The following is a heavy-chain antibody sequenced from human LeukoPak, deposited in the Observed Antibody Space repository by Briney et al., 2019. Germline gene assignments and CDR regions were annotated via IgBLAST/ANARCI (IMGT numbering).Heavy chain of an antibody. Sequence: SVTVSFTASGGTFSSYAISWVRQAPGQGLEWMGGIIPIFGTANYAQKFQGRVTITADESTSTAYMELSSLRSEDTAVYYCALAPYCSSTSCYRYYYYGMDVWGQGTTVTVSS. CDR1: GGTFSSYA. CDR3: ALAPYCSSTSCYRYYYYGMDV. CDR2: IIPIFGTA. D-gene: IGHD2-2*02. V-gene: IGHV1-69*13. J-gene: IGHJ6*02.